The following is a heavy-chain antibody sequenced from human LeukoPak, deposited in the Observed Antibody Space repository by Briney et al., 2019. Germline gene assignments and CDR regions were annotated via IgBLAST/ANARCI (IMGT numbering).Heavy chain of an antibody. D-gene: IGHD3-22*01. Sequence: ASVKVSCKASGYTFTSYYMHWVRQAPGQGLEWMGIINPSGGSTSYAQKFRGRVTMTRDTSTSTVYMELSSLRSEDTAVYYCAREDSSGYYGYWGQGTLVTVSS. CDR3: AREDSSGYYGY. CDR2: INPSGGST. CDR1: GYTFTSYY. J-gene: IGHJ4*02. V-gene: IGHV1-46*01.